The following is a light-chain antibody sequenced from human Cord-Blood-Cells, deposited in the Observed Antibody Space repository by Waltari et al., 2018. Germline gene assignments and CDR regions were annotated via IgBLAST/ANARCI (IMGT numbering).Light chain of an antibody. V-gene: IGKV3-11*01. CDR2: DAS. CDR1: QSVSSY. CDR3: QQRSNWPWT. J-gene: IGKJ1*01. Sequence: EIVLTQSPATLSLSPGESATLSCRASQSVSSYLAWYQQKPGQAPRLLIYDASNRATGIPARFRGSGSGTDLTLTISSLEPEDFAVYYCQQRSNWPWTFGQGTKVEIK.